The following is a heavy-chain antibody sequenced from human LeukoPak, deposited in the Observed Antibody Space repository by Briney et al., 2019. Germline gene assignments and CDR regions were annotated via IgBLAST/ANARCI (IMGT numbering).Heavy chain of an antibody. J-gene: IGHJ4*02. CDR3: ARVPSPYYFDY. CDR1: GFTFSSYS. CDR2: ISSSSSYI. V-gene: IGHV3-21*01. Sequence: GGSLRLSCAASGFTFSSYSMNRVRQAPGKGLEWVSSISSSSSYIYYADSVKGRFTISRDNAKNSLYLQMNSLRAEDTAVYYCARVPSPYYFDYWGQGTLVTVSS.